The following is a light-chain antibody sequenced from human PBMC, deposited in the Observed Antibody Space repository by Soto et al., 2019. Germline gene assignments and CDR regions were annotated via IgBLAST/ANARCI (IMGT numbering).Light chain of an antibody. Sequence: EIVMTQSPAILSVSPGERVTLSCRASRSVSFNLAWYQQKPGQAPRLLIYAASTRATGVPARFSGTGSGTEFSLTISSLQSEVVAVYYCEQYNNWPPLTFGGGTRVEIQ. CDR3: EQYNNWPPLT. CDR2: AAS. V-gene: IGKV3-15*01. J-gene: IGKJ4*01. CDR1: RSVSFN.